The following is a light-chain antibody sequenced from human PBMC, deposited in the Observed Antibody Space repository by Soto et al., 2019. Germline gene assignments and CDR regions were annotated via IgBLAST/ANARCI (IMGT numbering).Light chain of an antibody. CDR3: FSFTTDWTHV. J-gene: IGLJ1*01. CDR2: EVS. Sequence: QSVLTQPASVSGSPGQSITISCTGTSSDVGAYNYVSWFQQHPGKAPTLIISEVSNRPSGVSNRFSGSKSSNAASLTISGLQAEDEADYFCFSFTTDWTHVFGTGTKLTVL. V-gene: IGLV2-14*01. CDR1: SSDVGAYNY.